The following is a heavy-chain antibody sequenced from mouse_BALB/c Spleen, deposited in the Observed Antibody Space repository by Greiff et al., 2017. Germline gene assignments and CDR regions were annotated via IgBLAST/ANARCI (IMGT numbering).Heavy chain of an antibody. CDR1: GYSITSCYS. CDR3: AREKGYPYAMDY. J-gene: IGHJ4*01. Sequence: VQLQQSGPDLVKPSQSLSLTCTVTGYSITSCYSWHWIRQFPGNKLEWMGYIHYSGSTNYNPSLKSRISITRDTSKNQFFLQLNSVTTEDTATYYCAREKGYPYAMDYWGQGTSVTVSS. V-gene: IGHV3-1*02. D-gene: IGHD2-2*01. CDR2: IHYSGST.